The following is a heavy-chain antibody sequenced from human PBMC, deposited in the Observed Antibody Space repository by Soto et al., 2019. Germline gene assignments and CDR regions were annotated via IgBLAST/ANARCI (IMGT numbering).Heavy chain of an antibody. V-gene: IGHV4-31*03. CDR2: IYYSGST. CDR3: ARVPVSRGYDLQGYYFDY. J-gene: IGHJ4*02. D-gene: IGHD6-25*01. Sequence: QVQLQESGPGLVKPSQTLSLTCTVSGGSISRGGYYWSWIRQHPGKGLEWIGYIYYSGSTYYNPSLKSRVTLSVDTSKNQFSLKLSSVTAADTAVYYCARVPVSRGYDLQGYYFDYWGQGTLVTVSS. CDR1: GGSISRGGYY.